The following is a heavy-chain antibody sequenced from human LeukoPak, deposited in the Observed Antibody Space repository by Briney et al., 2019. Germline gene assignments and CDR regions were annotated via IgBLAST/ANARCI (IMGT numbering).Heavy chain of an antibody. CDR1: GGSISSSSYY. CDR2: IYYSGST. Sequence: SETLSLTCTVSGGSISSSSYYWGWIRQPPGKGLEWIGSIYYSGSTYYNPSLKSRVTISVDTSKNQFSLKLSSVTAADTAVYYCARIFNIVVVSINYNWFDPWGQGTLVTVSS. CDR3: ARIFNIVVVSINYNWFDP. J-gene: IGHJ5*02. D-gene: IGHD2-21*01. V-gene: IGHV4-39*01.